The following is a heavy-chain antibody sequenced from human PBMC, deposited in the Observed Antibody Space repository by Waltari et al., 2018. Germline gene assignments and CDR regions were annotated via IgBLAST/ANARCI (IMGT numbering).Heavy chain of an antibody. CDR1: GDSHTSASY. J-gene: IGHJ4*02. D-gene: IGHD4-17*01. CDR2: VYHFGSS. V-gene: IGHV4-38-2*01. Sequence: QVQLQESGPGLVKPSETLSLTCAVSGDSHTSASYWGWIRQPPGKGLEWIGYVYHFGSSSYNPSLKSRVTMSVDTSKRQFSLNLSSVTAADTAVYYCARHESAHYGGFDSWGRGTLVTVSA. CDR3: ARHESAHYGGFDS.